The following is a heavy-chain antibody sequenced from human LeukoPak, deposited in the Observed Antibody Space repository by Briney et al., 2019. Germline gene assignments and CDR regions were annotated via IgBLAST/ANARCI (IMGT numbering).Heavy chain of an antibody. J-gene: IGHJ3*02. D-gene: IGHD2-21*02. V-gene: IGHV4-39*01. CDR3: ARYLRNCGGDCPTHDAFDI. Sequence: SETLSLTCTVSGGSISSSSYYWGWIRQPPGKGLERIGSLYYSGSTYYNPSLKSRVTISVDTSKNQFSLKLSSVTAADTAVYYCARYLRNCGGDCPTHDAFDIWGQGTMVTVSS. CDR1: GGSISSSSYY. CDR2: LYYSGST.